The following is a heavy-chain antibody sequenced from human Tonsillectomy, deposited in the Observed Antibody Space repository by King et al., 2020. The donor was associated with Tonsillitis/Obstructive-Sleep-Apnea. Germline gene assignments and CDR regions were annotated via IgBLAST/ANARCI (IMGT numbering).Heavy chain of an antibody. CDR3: ARDVSGSLDY. CDR1: GFTFSSYA. V-gene: IGHV3-33*01. J-gene: IGHJ4*02. CDR2: IWYDGSKI. D-gene: IGHD1-26*01. Sequence: VQLVESGGGVVQPGRSLRLSCAASGFTFSSYAIHWVRQAPGKGLEWVALIWYDGSKICFADSVKGRFTISRDNSKNTVYLEANSLRAEDTGVYYCARDVSGSLDYWGQGTLATVSS.